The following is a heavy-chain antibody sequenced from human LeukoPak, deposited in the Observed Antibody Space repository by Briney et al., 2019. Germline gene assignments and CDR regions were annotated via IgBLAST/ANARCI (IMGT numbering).Heavy chain of an antibody. V-gene: IGHV3-23*01. Sequence: GGSLRLSCTASGXTFRTYAMNWVRQAPGKGLEWVSAISAGSSSTYYADSAKGRFTISRDNSKNTLYLQMNSLRAEDTAIYYCARDQLGRLQWNDYWGQGTLVTVSS. CDR3: ARDQLGRLQWNDY. CDR2: ISAGSSST. CDR1: GXTFRTYA. J-gene: IGHJ4*02. D-gene: IGHD4-11*01.